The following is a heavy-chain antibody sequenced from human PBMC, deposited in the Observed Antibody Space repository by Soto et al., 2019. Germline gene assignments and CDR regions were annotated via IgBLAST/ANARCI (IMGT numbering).Heavy chain of an antibody. CDR1: GYSFTSYW. J-gene: IGHJ4*02. Sequence: PGESLKISCKGSGYSFTSYWIGWVRQMPGKGLEWMGITYPGDSDTRYSPSFQGQVTISADKSISTAYLQWSSLKASDTAMYYCARVVQAVAGTRDYFDYWGQGTLVTVSS. V-gene: IGHV5-51*01. CDR3: ARVVQAVAGTRDYFDY. CDR2: TYPGDSDT. D-gene: IGHD6-19*01.